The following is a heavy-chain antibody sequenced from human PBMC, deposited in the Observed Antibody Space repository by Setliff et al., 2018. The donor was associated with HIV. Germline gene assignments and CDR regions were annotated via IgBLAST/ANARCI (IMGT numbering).Heavy chain of an antibody. Sequence: SVKVSCKASGYTFSSYGISWVRQAPGQGLEWMGGIIPFVNIANYAQKFQGRVTMTADKSTSTVYMELRSLRSEDTAVYFCARGWSEDTSMVQVEYFEHWGQGTLVTVSS. D-gene: IGHD5-18*01. CDR3: ARGWSEDTSMVQVEYFEH. V-gene: IGHV1-69*10. CDR2: IIPFVNIA. J-gene: IGHJ1*01. CDR1: GYTFSSYG.